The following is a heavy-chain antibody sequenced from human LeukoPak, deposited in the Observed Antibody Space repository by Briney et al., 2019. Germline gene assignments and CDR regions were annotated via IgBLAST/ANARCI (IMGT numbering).Heavy chain of an antibody. Sequence: GGSLRLSCAASGFTFSRNSMNWVRQAPGKGLEWVSSISSSSSYIYYADSVKGRFTISRDNAKNSLYLQMNSLRAEDTAVYYCARDPPYGSGSVDYWGQGTLVTVSS. CDR2: ISSSSSYI. CDR1: GFTFSRNS. D-gene: IGHD3-10*01. CDR3: ARDPPYGSGSVDY. V-gene: IGHV3-21*01. J-gene: IGHJ4*02.